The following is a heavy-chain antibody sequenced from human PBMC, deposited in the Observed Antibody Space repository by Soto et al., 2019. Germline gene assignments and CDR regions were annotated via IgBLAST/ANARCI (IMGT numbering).Heavy chain of an antibody. V-gene: IGHV3-23*01. J-gene: IGHJ4*02. CDR1: GFTFSNHA. Sequence: GGSLRLSCAASGFTFSNHAMSWVRQAPGKGLEWVSGISDSGGLTYYADSVKGRFSMSRDNSKNTLYLQMKNLRAEDTAVYFCAKRQGIGAAAKNFDFWGQGTLVTVSS. CDR3: AKRQGIGAAAKNFDF. D-gene: IGHD6-13*01. CDR2: ISDSGGLT.